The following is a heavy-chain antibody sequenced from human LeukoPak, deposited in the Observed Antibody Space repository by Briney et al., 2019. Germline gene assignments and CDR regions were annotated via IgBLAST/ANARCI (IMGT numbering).Heavy chain of an antibody. Sequence: SGPTLVNPTQTLTLTCTFSGFSLSTSGVGVGWIRQPPGKALEWLALIYWNDDKRYSPSLKSRLTITKDTSKNQVVLTITNMDPVDTATYYCAHFEYDGSGSGYWGQGTLVTVSS. J-gene: IGHJ4*02. D-gene: IGHD3-10*01. CDR3: AHFEYDGSGSGY. CDR2: IYWNDDK. CDR1: GFSLSTSGVG. V-gene: IGHV2-5*01.